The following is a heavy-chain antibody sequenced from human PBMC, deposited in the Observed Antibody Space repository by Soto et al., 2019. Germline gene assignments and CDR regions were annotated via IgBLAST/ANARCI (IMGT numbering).Heavy chain of an antibody. CDR2: ISYSGT. V-gene: IGHV4-30-4*01. CDR1: GGSITAGNYV. J-gene: IGHJ6*02. Sequence: SETLSLTCTVSGGSITAGNYVLTWIRQSPGKGPEWIGYISYSGTYYNPSLKSRLTISIDTSKNQLSLQVTSVTAADTAVYYCATRSATFFFYGMDVWGQGTTVTVSS. CDR3: ATRSATFFFYGMDV. D-gene: IGHD1-26*01.